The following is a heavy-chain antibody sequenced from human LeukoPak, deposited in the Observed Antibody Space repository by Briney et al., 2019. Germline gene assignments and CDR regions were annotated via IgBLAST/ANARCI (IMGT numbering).Heavy chain of an antibody. Sequence: SETLSLTCTVSGGSISSYYWSWIRQPPGKGLEWIGYIYYSGSTNYNPSLKSRVTMSVDTSKNQFSLKLSSVTAADTAVYYCARGKYYYDSSGPGRFDPWGQGTLVTVSS. CDR1: GGSISSYY. D-gene: IGHD3-22*01. V-gene: IGHV4-59*12. CDR3: ARGKYYYDSSGPGRFDP. CDR2: IYYSGST. J-gene: IGHJ5*02.